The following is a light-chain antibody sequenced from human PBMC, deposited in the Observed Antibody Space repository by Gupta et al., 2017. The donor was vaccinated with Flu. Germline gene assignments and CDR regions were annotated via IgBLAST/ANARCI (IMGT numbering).Light chain of an antibody. CDR2: WAS. Sequence: DLVLTQSPHSLAVSLGERATINCKSSQSVLYSSNNKNYLAWYQQKPGQPPKLLIYWASTRESGVPDRFSGSGSGTDFTLTISSLQAEDVAVYYCQQYYSTPWTFGQGTKVEIK. J-gene: IGKJ1*01. CDR1: QSVLYSSNNKNY. CDR3: QQYYSTPWT. V-gene: IGKV4-1*01.